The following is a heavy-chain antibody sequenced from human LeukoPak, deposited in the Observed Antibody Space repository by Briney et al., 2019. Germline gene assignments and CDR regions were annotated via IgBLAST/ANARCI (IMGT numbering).Heavy chain of an antibody. CDR1: GFTVSSNY. D-gene: IGHD5-12*01. V-gene: IGHV3-53*01. J-gene: IGHJ4*02. Sequence: QAGGSLRLSCAASGFTVSSNYMSWVRQAPGKGLEWVSVVYSGGSTYYADSVKGRFTISRDNSKNTLYLQMNSLRAEDTAVYYCARSWEGWLPFDYWGQGTLVTVSS. CDR3: ARSWEGWLPFDY. CDR2: VYSGGST.